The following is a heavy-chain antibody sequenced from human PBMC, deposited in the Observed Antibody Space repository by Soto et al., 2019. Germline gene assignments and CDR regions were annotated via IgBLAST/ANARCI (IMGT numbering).Heavy chain of an antibody. J-gene: IGHJ4*02. Sequence: WEALKSSGNGSGYSFTVCWSGWVRQMPVKGLEWIGIIYPGDSDTRYSPSFQGQVTISADKSISTAYLQWSSLKASDTAMYYCARHPGSSWFEGNYFDYWGQGTLVTVSS. CDR3: ARHPGSSWFEGNYFDY. CDR1: GYSFTVCW. CDR2: IYPGDSDT. D-gene: IGHD6-13*01. V-gene: IGHV5-51*01.